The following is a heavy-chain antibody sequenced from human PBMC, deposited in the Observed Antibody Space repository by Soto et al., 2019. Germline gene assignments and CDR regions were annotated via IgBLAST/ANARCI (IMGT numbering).Heavy chain of an antibody. J-gene: IGHJ4*02. CDR1: GGSISSGGYY. CDR2: IYYSGST. D-gene: IGHD3-3*01. Sequence: SETLSLTCTVSGGSISSGGYYWSWIRQHPGKGLEWIGYIYYSGSTYYNPSLKSRVTISVDTSKNQFSLKLSSVTAADTAVYYCARVLDFWDSYFDYWGQGTLVTVSS. CDR3: ARVLDFWDSYFDY. V-gene: IGHV4-31*03.